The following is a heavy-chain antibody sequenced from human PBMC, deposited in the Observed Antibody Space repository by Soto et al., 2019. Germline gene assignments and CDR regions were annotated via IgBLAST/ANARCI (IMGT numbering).Heavy chain of an antibody. Sequence: QVHLVQSGAEVKKPGASVKVSCKASGYTFTSYGITWVRQAPGQGLEWMGWISAHNGNTDYAQKLQGRVIVTRDTSTRTAYVELRRLISDDPAVYYCARGRYGHYWGQGALVTVSS. CDR1: GYTFTSYG. CDR3: ARGRYGHY. CDR2: ISAHNGNT. J-gene: IGHJ4*02. V-gene: IGHV1-18*01. D-gene: IGHD1-1*01.